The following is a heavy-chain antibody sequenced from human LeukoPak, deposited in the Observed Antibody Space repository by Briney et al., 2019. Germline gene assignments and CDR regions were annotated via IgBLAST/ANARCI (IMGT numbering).Heavy chain of an antibody. D-gene: IGHD4-17*01. CDR2: IYQSRNT. CDR3: ARYYGAYFDY. V-gene: IGHV4-39*07. J-gene: IGHJ4*02. Sequence: SETLSLTCTVSGGSISSSTYYWGWIRQPPGKGLEWIGYIYQSRNTYYNPSLRSRVTISVDRSKNQFFLRLSSVTAADTAVYYCARYYGAYFDYWGQGTLVTVSS. CDR1: GGSISSSTYY.